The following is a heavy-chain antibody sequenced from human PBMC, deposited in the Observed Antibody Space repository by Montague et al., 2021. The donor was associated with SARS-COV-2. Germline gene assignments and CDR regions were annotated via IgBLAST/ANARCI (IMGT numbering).Heavy chain of an antibody. V-gene: IGHV4-30-4*08. J-gene: IGHJ5*02. CDR3: ARDHSS. CDR1: GGSISSDDYY. D-gene: IGHD2-21*01. Sequence: TLSLTCTVSGGSISSDDYYWSWIHQSPGKGLEWIGYIHYSGTTYYYPSLKVRVTISVDTPKNQFSLKLTSVTAADTAVFYCARDHSSWGQGTLVTVSS. CDR2: IHYSGTT.